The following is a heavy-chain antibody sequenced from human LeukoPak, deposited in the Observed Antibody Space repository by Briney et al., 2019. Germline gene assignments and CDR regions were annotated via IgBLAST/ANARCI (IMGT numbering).Heavy chain of an antibody. J-gene: IGHJ4*02. V-gene: IGHV1-18*01. D-gene: IGHD6-19*01. CDR3: ARDRSSGGSGY. Sequence: ASVKVSCKASGYTFTNYGSNWVRQAPGQGLEWMGWVSGYNGKTNYAQQFQGRVTMTTETSPTTAYMELRSLRSDDTAVYYCARDRSSGGSGYWGQGTMVSVSS. CDR1: GYTFTNYG. CDR2: VSGYNGKT.